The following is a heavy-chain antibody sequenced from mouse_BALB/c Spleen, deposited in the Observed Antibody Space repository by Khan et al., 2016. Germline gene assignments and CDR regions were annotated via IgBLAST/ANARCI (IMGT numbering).Heavy chain of an antibody. CDR1: GYTFTSYT. D-gene: IGHD2-3*01. Sequence: QVQLKQSGAELARPGASVKMSCKASGYTFTSYTMHWVKQGPGQGLEWIGYVIPSNAYTNYNQKFKEKATLTADKSSSTAYMQLSSLTSEDSAVYYCAREGWLLGYFDYWGQGTTLTVSS. V-gene: IGHV1-4*01. CDR2: VIPSNAYT. CDR3: AREGWLLGYFDY. J-gene: IGHJ2*01.